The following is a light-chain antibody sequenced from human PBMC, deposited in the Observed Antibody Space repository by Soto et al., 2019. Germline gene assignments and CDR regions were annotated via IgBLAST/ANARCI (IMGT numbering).Light chain of an antibody. Sequence: EIVWTQSPATLSLSPGERATLSCRASQSVSSYLAWYQQKPGQAPRLLIFDASNRATGITARFSGSGSGTDFTLTISSLEPEDFAVYYCQQRSNWPRTVGQGTQVEIK. CDR1: QSVSSY. CDR3: QQRSNWPRT. V-gene: IGKV3-11*01. CDR2: DAS. J-gene: IGKJ1*01.